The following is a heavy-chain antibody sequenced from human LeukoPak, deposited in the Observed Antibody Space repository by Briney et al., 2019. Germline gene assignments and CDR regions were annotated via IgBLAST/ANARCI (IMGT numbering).Heavy chain of an antibody. J-gene: IGHJ5*02. CDR3: ARTFSRGRDGYSNYPNWFDP. CDR1: GGSISSYY. D-gene: IGHD4-11*01. V-gene: IGHV4-59*01. Sequence: SETLSLTCTVSGGSISSYYWSWIRKPPGKGLEWIGYIYYSGSTNYNPSLKSRVTISVDTSKNQFSLKLSSVTAADTAVYYCARTFSRGRDGYSNYPNWFDPWGQGTLVTVSS. CDR2: IYYSGST.